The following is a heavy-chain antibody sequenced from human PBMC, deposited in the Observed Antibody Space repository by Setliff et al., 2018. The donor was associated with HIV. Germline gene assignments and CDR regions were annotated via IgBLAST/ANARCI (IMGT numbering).Heavy chain of an antibody. V-gene: IGHV3-48*01. J-gene: IGHJ6*03. D-gene: IGHD3-9*01. Sequence: GGSLRLSCAASGFTFRSHSMDWVRQAPGKGLEWISYISSGSDIIYYADSVKGRFTISRDDAKNSLHLQMNSLTSEDTALYYCVKDGSGTGRNFFYMDVWGKGTTVTVSS. CDR2: ISSGSDII. CDR1: GFTFRSHS. CDR3: VKDGSGTGRNFFYMDV.